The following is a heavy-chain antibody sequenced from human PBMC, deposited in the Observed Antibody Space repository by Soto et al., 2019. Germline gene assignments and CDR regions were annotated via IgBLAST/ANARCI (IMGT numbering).Heavy chain of an antibody. CDR3: AREYCSGDRCYFDY. Sequence: PGGSLRLSCAASGFTFSSYSMNWVRQAPGKGLEWVSSISSSSSYIYYADSVKGRFTISRDNAKNSLYLQMNSLRAEDPAVYYCAREYCSGDRCYFDYWGQGTLVTVYS. V-gene: IGHV3-21*01. CDR1: GFTFSSYS. D-gene: IGHD2-15*01. J-gene: IGHJ4*02. CDR2: ISSSSSYI.